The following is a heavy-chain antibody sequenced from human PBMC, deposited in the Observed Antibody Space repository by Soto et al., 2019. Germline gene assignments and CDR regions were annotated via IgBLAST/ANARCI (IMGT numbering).Heavy chain of an antibody. Sequence: QEQLVQSGAEVKKPGSSVKVSCKASGGLFSSYPISWVRQVPGQGLEWMGGIIPVFQTAYYTRRFQGRVTITADESTNTAYMELSSLRSEDTAIYYCARGGSGYTWFNEFWGRGTLVTVSS. D-gene: IGHD3-22*01. J-gene: IGHJ4*02. CDR1: GGLFSSYP. CDR2: IIPVFQTA. CDR3: ARGGSGYTWFNEF. V-gene: IGHV1-69*01.